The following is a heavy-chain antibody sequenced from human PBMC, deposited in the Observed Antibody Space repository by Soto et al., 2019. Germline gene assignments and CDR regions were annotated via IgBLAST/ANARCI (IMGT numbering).Heavy chain of an antibody. V-gene: IGHV1-69*02. J-gene: IGHJ4*02. CDR3: AGLTETGTTAYDY. D-gene: IGHD1-7*01. Sequence: QVQLVQSGAEVKKPGSSVKVSCKVSGGTFSSYTISWVRQAPGQGLEWMGRIIPFLDIEKYAQKFQGRVTITADKSTSTAYMELVSLRSEDTAVYYCAGLTETGTTAYDYWGQGTLVNVSS. CDR1: GGTFSSYT. CDR2: IIPFLDIE.